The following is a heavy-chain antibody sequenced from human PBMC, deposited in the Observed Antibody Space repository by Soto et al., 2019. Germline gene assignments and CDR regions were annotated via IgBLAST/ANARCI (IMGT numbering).Heavy chain of an antibody. V-gene: IGHV3-33*01. D-gene: IGHD6-13*01. CDR1: GFTFSSYG. Sequence: QVQLVESGGGVVQPGRSLRLSCAASGFTFSSYGMHWVRQAPGKGLEWVAVIWYDGSNKYYADSVKGRFTISRDNSKNTLYLQMNSLRAEDTAVYYCARDAKAEAGPAAGLDVWGKGTTVTVSS. CDR2: IWYDGSNK. CDR3: ARDAKAEAGPAAGLDV. J-gene: IGHJ6*04.